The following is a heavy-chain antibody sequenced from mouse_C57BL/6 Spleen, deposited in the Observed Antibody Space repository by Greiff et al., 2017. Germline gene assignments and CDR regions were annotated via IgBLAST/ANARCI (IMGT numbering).Heavy chain of an antibody. J-gene: IGHJ3*01. CDR3: ARSGYGNWFAY. V-gene: IGHV1-69*01. CDR2: IDPSDSYT. CDR1: GYTFTSYW. Sequence: VQLQQSGAELVMPGASVKLSCKASGYTFTSYWMHWVKQRPGQGLEWIGEIDPSDSYTNYNQKFKGKSTLTVDKSSSTAYMQLSSLTSEDSAVYYCARSGYGNWFAYWGQGTLVTVSA. D-gene: IGHD2-1*01.